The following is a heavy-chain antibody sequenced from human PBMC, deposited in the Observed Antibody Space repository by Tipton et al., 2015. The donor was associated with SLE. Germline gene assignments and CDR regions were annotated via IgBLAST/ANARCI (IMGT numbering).Heavy chain of an antibody. J-gene: IGHJ4*02. CDR2: IYTSGST. V-gene: IGHV4-61*09. D-gene: IGHD2-15*01. Sequence: TLSLTCTVSGGSISSGSYYWSWIRQPAGKGLEWIGHIYTSGSTHYNPSLKSRVTISVDTSKNQFSLKLSPVTAAETAVYYCASRRAEYCSGGSCYLGYFDYWGQGTLVTVSS. CDR3: ASRRAEYCSGGSCYLGYFDY. CDR1: GGSISSGSYY.